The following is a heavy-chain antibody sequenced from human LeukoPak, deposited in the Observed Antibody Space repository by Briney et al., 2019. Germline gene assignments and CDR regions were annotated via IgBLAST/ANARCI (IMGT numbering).Heavy chain of an antibody. CDR3: ARDEAVMTTVLSDAFDI. CDR2: IWYDGSKK. V-gene: IGHV3-33*01. J-gene: IGHJ3*02. D-gene: IGHD4-17*01. CDR1: GFTFSSYG. Sequence: PGGSLRLSCAASGFTFSSYGMHWVRQAPGKGLEWVALIWYDGSKKFYTDSEKGRFTISRDNSKDTLYLQMNSLRAEDTAVYYCARDEAVMTTVLSDAFDIWGQGTMVTVSS.